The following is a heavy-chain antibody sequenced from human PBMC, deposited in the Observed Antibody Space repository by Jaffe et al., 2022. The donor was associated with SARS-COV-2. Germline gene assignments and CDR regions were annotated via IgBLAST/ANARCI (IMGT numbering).Heavy chain of an antibody. Sequence: QLQLQESGPGLVKPSETLSLTCTVSGGSISSSSYYWGWIRQPPGKGLEWIGSIYYSGSTYYNPSLKSRVTISVDTSKNQFSLKLSSVTAADTAVYYCARLGAGYYTDYWGQGTLVTVSS. CDR3: ARLGAGYYTDY. D-gene: IGHD3-3*01. J-gene: IGHJ4*02. CDR1: GGSISSSSYY. CDR2: IYYSGST. V-gene: IGHV4-39*01.